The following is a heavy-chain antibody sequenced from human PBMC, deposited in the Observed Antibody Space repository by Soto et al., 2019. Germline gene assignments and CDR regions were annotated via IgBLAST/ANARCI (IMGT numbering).Heavy chain of an antibody. CDR3: ARDRSIAARPGNYYYGMDV. CDR1: GFTFISYA. Sequence: GGSLRLSCAASGFTFISYAMHWVRQSTGKGLEWVSATGTAGDTYYPGSVKGRFTISRENAKNSLYLQMNSLRAGDTAVYYCARDRSIAARPGNYYYGMDVWGQGTTVTVSS. CDR2: TGTAGDT. J-gene: IGHJ6*02. V-gene: IGHV3-13*01. D-gene: IGHD6-6*01.